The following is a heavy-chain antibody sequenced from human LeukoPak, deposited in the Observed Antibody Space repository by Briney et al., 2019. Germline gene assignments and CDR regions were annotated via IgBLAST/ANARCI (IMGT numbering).Heavy chain of an antibody. D-gene: IGHD3-22*01. CDR1: GDSVSSNSAA. CDR3: ARDFDYYDTSGYRNWFDP. J-gene: IGHJ5*02. Sequence: SQTLSLTCAISGDSVSSNSAAWNWIRQPPSRGLEWLGRTYYRSKWYNDYAVSVKSRITIDPDTSKNQFSLQLNSVTPEDTAVYYCARDFDYYDTSGYRNWFDPWGQGILVTVSS. V-gene: IGHV6-1*01. CDR2: TYYRSKWYN.